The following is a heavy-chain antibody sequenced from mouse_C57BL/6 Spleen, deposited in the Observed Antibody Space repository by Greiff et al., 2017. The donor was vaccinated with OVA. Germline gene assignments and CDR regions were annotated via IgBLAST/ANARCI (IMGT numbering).Heavy chain of an antibody. J-gene: IGHJ2*01. CDR1: GYTFTSYW. V-gene: IGHV1-64*01. Sequence: QVQLQQPGAELVKPGASVKLSCKASGYTFTSYWMHWVKQRPGQGLEWIGMIHPNSGSTNYNEKFKSKATLTVDKSSSKAYMQLSSLTSEDSAVYYCARPITTVVATVDYWGQGTTLTVSS. CDR2: IHPNSGST. D-gene: IGHD1-1*01. CDR3: ARPITTVVATVDY.